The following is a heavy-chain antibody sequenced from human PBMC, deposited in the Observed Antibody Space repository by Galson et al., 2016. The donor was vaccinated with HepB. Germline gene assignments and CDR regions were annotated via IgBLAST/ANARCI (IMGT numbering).Heavy chain of an antibody. CDR3: AREDNYYGSGTDLDY. V-gene: IGHV1-8*01. J-gene: IGHJ4*02. CDR1: GYTFTTYD. Sequence: SVKVSCKASGYTFTTYDTNWVRQATGQGLEWMGWMNPNSGDTGYAQKFQGRVTMTRNTSISTAYMELNSLRPEDTAGYFCAREDNYYGSGTDLDYWGQGTLVTVSS. CDR2: MNPNSGDT. D-gene: IGHD3-10*01.